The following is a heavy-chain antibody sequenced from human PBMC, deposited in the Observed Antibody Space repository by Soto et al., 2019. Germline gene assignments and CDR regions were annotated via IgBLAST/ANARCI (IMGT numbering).Heavy chain of an antibody. Sequence: GASVKVSCTASGYTFTSYYMHWVRQAPGQGLEWMGIINPSGGSTSYAQKFQGRVTMTRDTSTSTVYMEPSSLRSEDTAVYYCARPSYSSGPLPSDAFDIWGQGTMVTVSS. CDR1: GYTFTSYY. D-gene: IGHD3-22*01. V-gene: IGHV1-46*01. CDR2: INPSGGST. CDR3: ARPSYSSGPLPSDAFDI. J-gene: IGHJ3*02.